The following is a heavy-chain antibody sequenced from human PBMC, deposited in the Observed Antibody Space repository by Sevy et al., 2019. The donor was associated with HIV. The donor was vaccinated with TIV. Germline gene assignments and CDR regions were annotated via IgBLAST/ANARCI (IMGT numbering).Heavy chain of an antibody. D-gene: IGHD6-13*01. CDR3: AKDLAGPGRRYFDY. V-gene: IGHV3-30*02. J-gene: IGHJ4*02. CDR1: GFTFSNFG. Sequence: GGSLRLSCTASGFTFSNFGMHWVRQVPGKGPEWVTFIRYDGSDKYYVASVKGRFTISRDDSKNTLYLQMDSLRAEDTAIYYCAKDLAGPGRRYFDYWGQGTLVTVSS. CDR2: IRYDGSDK.